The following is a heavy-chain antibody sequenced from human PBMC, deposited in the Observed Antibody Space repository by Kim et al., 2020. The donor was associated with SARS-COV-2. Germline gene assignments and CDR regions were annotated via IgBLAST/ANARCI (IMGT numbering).Heavy chain of an antibody. D-gene: IGHD3-3*01. V-gene: IGHV1-58*01. J-gene: IGHJ4*02. CDR2: IVVGSGNT. CDR3: AADPVRDRSGDY. Sequence: SVKVSCKASGFTFTSSAVQWVRQARGQRLEWIGWIVVGSGNTNYAQKFQERVTITRDMSTSTAYMELSSLRSEDTAVYYCAADPVRDRSGDYWGQGTLVTVSS. CDR1: GFTFTSSA.